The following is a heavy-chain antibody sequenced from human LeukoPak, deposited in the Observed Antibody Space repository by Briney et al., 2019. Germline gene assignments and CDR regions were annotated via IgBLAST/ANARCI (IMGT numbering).Heavy chain of an antibody. CDR3: ARLLYNYDFWSGYYSGYFDY. D-gene: IGHD3-3*01. CDR1: GYTFTSYG. Sequence: ASVKVSCKASGYTFTSYGISWVRQAPGQGLGWMGWISAYNGNTNYAQKLQGRVTMTTDTSTSTAYTELRSLRSDDTAVYYCARLLYNYDFWSGYYSGYFDYWGQGTLVTVSS. CDR2: ISAYNGNT. V-gene: IGHV1-18*01. J-gene: IGHJ4*02.